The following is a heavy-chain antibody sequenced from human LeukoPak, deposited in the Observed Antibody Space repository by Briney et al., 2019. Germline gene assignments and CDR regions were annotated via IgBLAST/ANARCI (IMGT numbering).Heavy chain of an antibody. D-gene: IGHD3-16*01. CDR3: ARHYTRVDAFDI. Sequence: SETLSLTCTVSGGSISSYYWSWIRQPPGKGLEWIGYIYYSGSTNYNPSLKSRVTISVDTSKNQFSLKLSSVTAADTAVYYCARHYTRVDAFDIWGQGTMVTVSS. J-gene: IGHJ3*02. CDR2: IYYSGST. CDR1: GGSISSYY. V-gene: IGHV4-59*08.